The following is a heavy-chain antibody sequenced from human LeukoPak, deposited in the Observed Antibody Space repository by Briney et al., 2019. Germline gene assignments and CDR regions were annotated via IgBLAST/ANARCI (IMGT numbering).Heavy chain of an antibody. D-gene: IGHD4-17*01. CDR3: ASAAGDRRSYYFDY. V-gene: IGHV4-39*01. CDR2: IYYSGST. CDR1: GVSISSSSYY. J-gene: IGHJ4*02. Sequence: PSETLSLTCTVSGVSISSSSYYWGWIRQPPGKGLEWIGSIYYSGSTYYNPSLKSRVTISVDTSKNQFSLKLSSVTAADTAVYYCASAAGDRRSYYFDYWGQGTLVTVSS.